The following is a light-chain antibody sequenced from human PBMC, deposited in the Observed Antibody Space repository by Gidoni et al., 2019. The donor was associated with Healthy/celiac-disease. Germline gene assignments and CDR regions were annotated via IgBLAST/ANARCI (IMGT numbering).Light chain of an antibody. V-gene: IGKV3-11*01. CDR1: QSVSSY. CDR2: DAS. CDR3: QQRSNWLFT. Sequence: EIVLTQSPATLSLSPGERATLSGRASQSVSSYLAWYQQKPSQAPRLLIYDASNRATGIPARFSGSGSGTDFTLTIRSLEPEDFAVYYCQQRSNWLFTFGQGTRLEIK. J-gene: IGKJ5*01.